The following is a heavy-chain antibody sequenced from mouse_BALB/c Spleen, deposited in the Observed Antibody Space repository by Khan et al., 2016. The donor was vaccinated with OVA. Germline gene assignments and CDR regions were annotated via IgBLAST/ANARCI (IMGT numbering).Heavy chain of an antibody. V-gene: IGHV3-2*02. CDR2: ISYSGNN. J-gene: IGHJ2*01. CDR3: TRVEGGYFDY. Sequence: EVKLEVSGPGLVKPSQSLSLTCTVTGYSITSDYAWNWIRQFPGNKLEWMGFISYSGNNNYNPSPKSRISITRDTSKNQVILQLHSVTTGDTATYYCTRVEGGYFDYWCQGTTLTVSS. CDR1: GYSITSDYA.